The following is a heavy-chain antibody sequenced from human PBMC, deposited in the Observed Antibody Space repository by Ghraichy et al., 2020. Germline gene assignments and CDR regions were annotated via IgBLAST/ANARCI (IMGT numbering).Heavy chain of an antibody. Sequence: SQTLSLTCTVSGGSISSSSYYWGWIRQPPGKGLEWIGSIYYSGSTYYNPSLKSRVTISVDTSKNQFSLKLSSVTAADTAVYYCARDDIVVYYGSGSYRSSNSSAPWGPRTLLTVSS. V-gene: IGHV4-39*07. CDR1: GGSISSSSYY. CDR2: IYYSGST. J-gene: IGHJ5*02. D-gene: IGHD3-10*01. CDR3: ARDDIVVYYGSGSYRSSNSSAP.